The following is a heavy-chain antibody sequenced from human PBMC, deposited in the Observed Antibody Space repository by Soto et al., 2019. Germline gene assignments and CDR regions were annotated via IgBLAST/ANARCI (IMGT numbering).Heavy chain of an antibody. Sequence: QVQLVQSGAEVKKPGSSVKVSCKASGGTFSSYAISWVRQAPGQGLEWMGGIIPIFGTANYAQKFQGRVTITADESTSTAYRELSSLRSEDTAVYDCARSRLRYFDWLSQSELDYWGQGTLVTVSS. V-gene: IGHV1-69*01. CDR1: GGTFSSYA. CDR2: IIPIFGTA. D-gene: IGHD3-9*01. J-gene: IGHJ4*02. CDR3: ARSRLRYFDWLSQSELDY.